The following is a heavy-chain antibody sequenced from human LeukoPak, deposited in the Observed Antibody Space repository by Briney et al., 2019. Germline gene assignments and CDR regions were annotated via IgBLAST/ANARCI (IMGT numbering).Heavy chain of an antibody. CDR2: ISGSGGST. V-gene: IGHV3-23*01. J-gene: IGHJ4*02. Sequence: GGSLRLSCAASGFTFSDYWLHWVRQAPGKGLEWVSAISGSGGSTYYADSVKGRFTISRDNSKNTLYLQMNSLRAEDTAVYYCAKDGNVAVVKGYYFDYWGQGTLVTVSS. CDR3: AKDGNVAVVKGYYFDY. D-gene: IGHD2-21*01. CDR1: GFTFSDYW.